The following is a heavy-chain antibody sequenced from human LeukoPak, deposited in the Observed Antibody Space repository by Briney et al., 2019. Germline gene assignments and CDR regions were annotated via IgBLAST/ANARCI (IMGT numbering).Heavy chain of an antibody. Sequence: PGGSLRLSCAASGFTFSSYAMSWVRQAPGKGLEWVSAISGSGGSTYYADSVKGRFTISRDNSKNTLYLQMNSLRAEDTAVYYCAKRRWEASTATSPGPVDYWGQGTLVTVSS. CDR1: GFTFSSYA. CDR2: ISGSGGST. D-gene: IGHD4-11*01. J-gene: IGHJ4*02. CDR3: AKRRWEASTATSPGPVDY. V-gene: IGHV3-23*01.